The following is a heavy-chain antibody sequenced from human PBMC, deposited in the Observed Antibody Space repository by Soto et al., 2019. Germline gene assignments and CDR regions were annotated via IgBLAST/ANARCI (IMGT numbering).Heavy chain of an antibody. V-gene: IGHV1-18*01. CDR3: ARDWKGAEGFDP. D-gene: IGHD1-1*01. CDR2: IGADNGDT. CDR1: GYTFSTYG. J-gene: IGHJ5*02. Sequence: QVQLVQSGAEVKKPGASVKVSCKASGYTFSTYGFSWVRQAPGQGLEWMGWIGADNGDTNYQGRVTMTTDTSTTTSYMELRSLTSDDTAVYFCARDWKGAEGFDPWGQETLVTVSS.